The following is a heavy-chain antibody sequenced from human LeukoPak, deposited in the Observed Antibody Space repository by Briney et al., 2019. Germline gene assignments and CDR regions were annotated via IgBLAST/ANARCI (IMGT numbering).Heavy chain of an antibody. J-gene: IGHJ4*02. D-gene: IGHD5-18*01. CDR1: GYTFTGYY. Sequence: ASVKVSCKASGYTFTGYYVHWVRQAPGQGLEWMGWINPNSGGTNYAQKFLGRVTMTRDTSISTAYMELSRLRSHDTAVYYCARDTAMVLYYVDYRGQGTLVTVSS. CDR2: INPNSGGT. V-gene: IGHV1-2*02. CDR3: ARDTAMVLYYVDY.